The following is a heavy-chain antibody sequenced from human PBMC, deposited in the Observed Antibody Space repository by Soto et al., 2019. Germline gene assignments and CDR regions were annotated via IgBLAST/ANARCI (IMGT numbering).Heavy chain of an antibody. CDR2: INTDGSRT. CDR1: GFTFSNYW. CDR3: AKDPRTNYDFWSGYYSYFDY. D-gene: IGHD3-3*01. V-gene: IGHV3-74*01. Sequence: GGSLRLSCAASGFTFSNYWMHWVRQAPGKGLVWVSRINTDGSRTSYADSVKGRFTISRDNSKNTLYLQMNSLRAEDTAVYYCAKDPRTNYDFWSGYYSYFDYWGQGTLVTVSS. J-gene: IGHJ4*02.